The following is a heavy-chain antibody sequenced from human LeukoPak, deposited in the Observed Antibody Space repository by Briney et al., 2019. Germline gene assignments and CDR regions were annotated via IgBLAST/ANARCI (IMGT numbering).Heavy chain of an antibody. V-gene: IGHV1-18*01. CDR2: ISAYNGNT. Sequence: GASVKLSCKASGYTFTSYGISWVRQAPGQGLEWMGWISAYNGNTNYAQKLQGRVTMTTDTSTGTAYMELRSLRSDDTAVYYCARDIAVAGSPAPHYWGQGTLVTVSS. D-gene: IGHD6-19*01. CDR3: ARDIAVAGSPAPHY. CDR1: GYTFTSYG. J-gene: IGHJ4*02.